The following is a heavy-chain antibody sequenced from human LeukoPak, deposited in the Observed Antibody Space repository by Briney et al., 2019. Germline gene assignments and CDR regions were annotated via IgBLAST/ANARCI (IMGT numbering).Heavy chain of an antibody. Sequence: PGRSLRLSCVASRLTCSSYAMHWARQAPGKGLEWVAVISYDGSNKYYADSVKGRFTISRDNSKNTLYLQMNSLEAEETALYYCAMASLDWNDQDYWGQGTLVTVSS. D-gene: IGHD1-1*01. CDR3: AMASLDWNDQDY. V-gene: IGHV3-30*04. CDR1: RLTCSSYA. J-gene: IGHJ4*02. CDR2: ISYDGSNK.